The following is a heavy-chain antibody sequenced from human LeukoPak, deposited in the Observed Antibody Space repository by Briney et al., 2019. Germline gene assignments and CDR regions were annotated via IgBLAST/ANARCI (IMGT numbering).Heavy chain of an antibody. D-gene: IGHD1-26*01. CDR1: RFTFSDYG. CDR3: ASSATASYRGAFDI. J-gene: IGHJ3*02. V-gene: IGHV3-20*04. CDR2: INWNGGRT. Sequence: GGSLRLSCAASRFTFSDYGMSWVRHAPGKRLEWVSAINWNGGRTDYADSVKGRFTISRDNAKNSLYLQMNSLRVEDTALYYCASSATASYRGAFDIWGQGTMVTVSS.